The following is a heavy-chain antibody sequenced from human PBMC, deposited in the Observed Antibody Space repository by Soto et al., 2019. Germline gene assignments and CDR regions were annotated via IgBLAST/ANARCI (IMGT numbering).Heavy chain of an antibody. CDR2: ISYSGST. CDR3: ARDSKSDDAFDI. CDR1: GGSISTYT. Sequence: QVQLQESGPGLVKPSETLSLTCTVSGGSISTYTWNWVRQSPGNGLEWLGYISYSGSTMSNPPLKSRVPISVDRSKNQPSLNLSTVTAADTANYCCARDSKSDDAFDIRGLGTLVTVSS. V-gene: IGHV4-59*01. J-gene: IGHJ3*02.